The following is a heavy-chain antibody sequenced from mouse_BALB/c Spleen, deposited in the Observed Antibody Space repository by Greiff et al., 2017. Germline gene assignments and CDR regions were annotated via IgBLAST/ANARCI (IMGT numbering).Heavy chain of an antibody. D-gene: IGHD1-1*01. CDR2: IRNKANGYTT. V-gene: IGHV7-3*02. CDR3: ARGYYYGSFEY. CDR1: GFTFTDYY. J-gene: IGHJ2*01. Sequence: EVQVVESGGGLVQPGGSLRLSCATSGFTFTDYYMSWVRQPPGKALEWLGFIRNKANGYTTEYSASVKGRFTISRDNSQSILYLQMNTLRAEDSATYYCARGYYYGSFEYWGQGTTLTVST.